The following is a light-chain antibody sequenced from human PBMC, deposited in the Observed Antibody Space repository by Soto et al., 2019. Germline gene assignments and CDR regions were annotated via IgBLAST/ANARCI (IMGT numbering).Light chain of an antibody. Sequence: DIQMTQSPSSLSASVGDRVSITCRASQDITNCLVWFQQKPGKAPKVLIYAASILQTGVPSRFTGSGSGTDFILTISSLHPEDFATYFCHQYWTYPLTYGGGTKVDIK. CDR1: QDITNC. CDR3: HQYWTYPLT. CDR2: AAS. J-gene: IGKJ4*01. V-gene: IGKV1-16*01.